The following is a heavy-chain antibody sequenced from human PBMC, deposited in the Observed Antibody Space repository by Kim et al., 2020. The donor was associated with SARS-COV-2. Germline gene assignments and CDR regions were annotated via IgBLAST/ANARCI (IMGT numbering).Heavy chain of an antibody. V-gene: IGHV3-20*01. CDR3: ARDLEHSGYSEKARRVGYWFDP. CDR2: INWNGGST. J-gene: IGHJ5*02. D-gene: IGHD6-13*01. CDR1: GFTFDDYG. Sequence: GGSLRLSCAAPGFTFDDYGMSWVRQAPGKGLEWVSGINWNGGSTGYADSVKGRFTISRDNAKNSLYLQMNSLRAEDTALYHCARDLEHSGYSEKARRVGYWFDPWDQRTLVT.